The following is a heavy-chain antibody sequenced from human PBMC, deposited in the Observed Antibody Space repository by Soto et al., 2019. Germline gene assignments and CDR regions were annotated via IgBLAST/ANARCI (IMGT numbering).Heavy chain of an antibody. CDR2: ISAYNGNT. CDR1: GYTFTSYG. Sequence: QVQLVQSGAEVTKPGASVKVSCKASGYTFTSYGIRWVRQAPGQGLEWMGWISAYNGNTNYAQKLQGRVTMTTDTSTSTAYMELRSLRSDDTAVYYCARGLLRGIRVYYFDYWGQGTLVTVSS. D-gene: IGHD3-3*02. J-gene: IGHJ4*02. CDR3: ARGLLRGIRVYYFDY. V-gene: IGHV1-18*01.